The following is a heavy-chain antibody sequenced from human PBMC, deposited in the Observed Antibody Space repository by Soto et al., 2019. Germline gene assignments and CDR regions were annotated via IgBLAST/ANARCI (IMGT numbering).Heavy chain of an antibody. J-gene: IGHJ4*02. CDR3: ARVTGPCSGGSCTDY. CDR1: GFTFSDYY. CDR2: ISSSSSYT. V-gene: IGHV3-11*06. D-gene: IGHD2-15*01. Sequence: GGSLRLSCAASGFTFSDYYMSWIRQAPGKGLEWVSYISSSSSYTNYADSVKGRFTISRDNAKNSLYLQMNSLRAEDTAVYYCARVTGPCSGGSCTDYWGQGNLVTVSS.